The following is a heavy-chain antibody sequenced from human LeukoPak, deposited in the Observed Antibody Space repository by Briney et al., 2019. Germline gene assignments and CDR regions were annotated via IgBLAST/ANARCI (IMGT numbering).Heavy chain of an antibody. CDR2: SGSVGDT. Sequence: GESLRLSCAASGFTSSAYDMHWVRQITGGGLEWVSTSGSVGDTFYSDSVKGRFTISRENAKNSVHLQMNSLRVEDSAIYFCVRAAMPYIINGRRFDYWGQGTLVTVSS. CDR3: VRAAMPYIINGRRFDY. CDR1: GFTSSAYD. D-gene: IGHD2-2*01. V-gene: IGHV3-13*04. J-gene: IGHJ4*02.